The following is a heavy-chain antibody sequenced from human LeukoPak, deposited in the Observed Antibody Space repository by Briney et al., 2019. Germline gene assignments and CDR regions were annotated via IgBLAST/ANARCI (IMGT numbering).Heavy chain of an antibody. CDR1: GGSISSYY. CDR3: AREPDDILTGYPLYYFDY. Sequence: SETLSLTCTVSGGSISSYYWSWIRQPPGKGLEWIGYIYYSGSTNYNPSLKSRVTISVDTSKNQFSLKLSSVTAADTAVYYCAREPDDILTGYPLYYFDYWGQGTLVTVSS. D-gene: IGHD3-9*01. CDR2: IYYSGST. V-gene: IGHV4-59*12. J-gene: IGHJ4*02.